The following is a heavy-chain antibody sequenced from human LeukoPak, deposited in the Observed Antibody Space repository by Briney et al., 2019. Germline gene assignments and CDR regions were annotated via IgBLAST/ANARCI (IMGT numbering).Heavy chain of an antibody. CDR2: INPNSGGT. J-gene: IGHJ6*02. V-gene: IGHV1-2*04. CDR1: GYTFTGYY. D-gene: IGHD3-9*01. Sequence: ASVKASCKASGYTFTGYYMHWVRQAPGQGLEWMGWINPNSGGTNYAQKFQGWVTMTRDTSISTAYMELSRLRSDDTAVYYCARANMRYYDILTGSLYGMDVWGQGTTVTVSS. CDR3: ARANMRYYDILTGSLYGMDV.